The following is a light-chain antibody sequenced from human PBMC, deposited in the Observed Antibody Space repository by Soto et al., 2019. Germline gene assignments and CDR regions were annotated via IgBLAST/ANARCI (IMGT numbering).Light chain of an antibody. CDR1: QSVSSY. V-gene: IGKV3-11*01. J-gene: IGKJ4*01. Sequence: EIVLTQSPATLSLSPGERATLSCRASQSVSSYLAWYQQKPXXXPRLLIYDASNRATGIPARFSGXXXXTDXXLTISSLEPEDFAVYYCQQRSNWPPPLTFGGGTKVEIK. CDR2: DAS. CDR3: QQRSNWPPPLT.